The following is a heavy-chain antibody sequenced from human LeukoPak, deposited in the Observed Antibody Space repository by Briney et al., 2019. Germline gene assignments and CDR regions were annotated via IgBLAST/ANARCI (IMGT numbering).Heavy chain of an antibody. D-gene: IGHD6-6*01. CDR1: GFTFSSYG. CDR3: AKEGSSSPVPDY. CDR2: ISYDGSNK. V-gene: IGHV3-30*18. Sequence: GGSLRLSCAASGFTFSSYGMHWVRQAPGKGLEWVAVISYDGSNKYYADSVKGRFTISRDNSKNTLYLQMNSLRAEDTAVYYCAKEGSSSPVPDYWGQGTLATVSS. J-gene: IGHJ4*02.